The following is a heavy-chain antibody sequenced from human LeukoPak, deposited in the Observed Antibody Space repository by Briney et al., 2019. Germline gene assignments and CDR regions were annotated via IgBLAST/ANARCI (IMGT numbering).Heavy chain of an antibody. V-gene: IGHV4-39*01. J-gene: IGHJ4*02. CDR3: ASPGGGPTDY. CDR1: GGSISSSTYY. D-gene: IGHD3-16*01. CDR2: IYYSGIT. Sequence: SETLSLTCTVPGGSISSSTYYWGWIRQPPGKGLEWIGNIYYSGITYYNPSLKSRVTISVDTSKNQFSLKLSSVTAADTAVYYCASPGGGPTDYWGQGTLVTVSS.